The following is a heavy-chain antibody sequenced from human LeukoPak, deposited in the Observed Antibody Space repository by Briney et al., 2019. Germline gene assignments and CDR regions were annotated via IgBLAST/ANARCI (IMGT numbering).Heavy chain of an antibody. D-gene: IGHD3-9*01. Sequence: GGSLRLSCAASGFTVSTNYMTWVRQAPGRGLEWVSVIYSGGGTYYSDSVRGRFTISRDNSKNTVYLQLNGLRGEDTAIYYCVRSRYLDRGGAFDMWGQGTMVTVSS. CDR3: VRSRYLDRGGAFDM. V-gene: IGHV3-66*01. CDR1: GFTVSTNY. CDR2: IYSGGGT. J-gene: IGHJ3*02.